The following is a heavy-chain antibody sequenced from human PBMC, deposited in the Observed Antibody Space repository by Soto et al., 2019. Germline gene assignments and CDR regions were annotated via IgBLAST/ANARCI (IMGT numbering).Heavy chain of an antibody. D-gene: IGHD5-12*01. CDR3: ARADSGYAHGYYYYGMDV. J-gene: IGHJ6*02. Sequence: PGGSLRLSCAASGFTFSSYSMNWVRQAPGKGLEWVSYISSSSTIYYADSVKGRFTISRDNVKNSLYLQMNSLRAEDTAVYYCARADSGYAHGYYYYGMDVWGQGTTVTVSS. CDR1: GFTFSSYS. V-gene: IGHV3-48*01. CDR2: ISSSSTI.